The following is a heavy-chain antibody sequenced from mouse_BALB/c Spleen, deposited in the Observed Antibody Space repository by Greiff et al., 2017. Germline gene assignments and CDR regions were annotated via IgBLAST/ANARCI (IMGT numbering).Heavy chain of an antibody. CDR3: ARGIYDGYYNYAMDY. V-gene: IGHV1-31*01. J-gene: IGHJ4*01. D-gene: IGHD2-3*01. CDR2: INPYNGAT. Sequence: VQLKQSGPELVKPGASVKISCKASGYSFTGYYMHWVKQSHVKSLEWIGRINPYNGATSYNQNFKDKASLTVDKSSSTAYMELHSLTSEDSAVYYCARGIYDGYYNYAMDYWGQGTSVTVSS. CDR1: GYSFTGYY.